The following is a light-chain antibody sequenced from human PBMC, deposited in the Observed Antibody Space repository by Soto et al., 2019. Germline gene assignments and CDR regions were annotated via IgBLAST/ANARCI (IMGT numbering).Light chain of an antibody. CDR2: DVS. CDR3: SSLTSSTTPV. CDR1: SSDVGGYNY. J-gene: IGLJ2*01. Sequence: QSALTQPASVSGSPGQSITISCTGTSSDVGGYNYVSWYQQHPGKAPKLMIYDVSNRPSGVSNRFSGSKSGNTASLTISGLQAEDEADYYCSSLTSSTTPVCGGGTKVNVL. V-gene: IGLV2-14*01.